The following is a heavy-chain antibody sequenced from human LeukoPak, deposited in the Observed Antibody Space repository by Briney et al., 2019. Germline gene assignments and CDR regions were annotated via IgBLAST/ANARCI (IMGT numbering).Heavy chain of an antibody. D-gene: IGHD3-22*01. V-gene: IGHV3-21*01. CDR3: ARETWLLLSKGLYYFDY. J-gene: IGHJ4*02. CDR2: ISSSSSYI. Sequence: PGGSLRLSCAASGFTFSSYSMNWVRQAPGKGLEWVSSISSSSSYIYYADSVKGRFTISRDNAKNSLYLQMNSLRAEDTAVYYCARETWLLLSKGLYYFDYWGQGTLVTASS. CDR1: GFTFSSYS.